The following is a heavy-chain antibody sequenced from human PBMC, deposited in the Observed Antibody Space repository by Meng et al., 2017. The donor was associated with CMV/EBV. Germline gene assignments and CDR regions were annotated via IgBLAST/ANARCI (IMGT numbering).Heavy chain of an antibody. D-gene: IGHD1-26*01. CDR1: GYTFTGYY. CDR3: ARGNTINSGSYFYYFDY. V-gene: IGHV1-2*02. CDR2: MNPNSGGT. J-gene: IGHJ4*02. Sequence: ASVKVSCKASGYTFTGYYMHWVRQAPGQGLEWMGWMNPNSGGTNYAQKFQGRVTMTRDTSISTAYMELSRLRSDDTAVYYCARGNTINSGSYFYYFDYWGQGTLVTVSS.